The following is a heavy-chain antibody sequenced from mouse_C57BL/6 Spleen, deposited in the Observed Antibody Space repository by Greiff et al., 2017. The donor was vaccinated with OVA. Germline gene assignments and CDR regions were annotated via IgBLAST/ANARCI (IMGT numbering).Heavy chain of an antibody. V-gene: IGHV5-6*01. D-gene: IGHD1-1*01. J-gene: IGHJ4*01. CDR1: GFTFSSYG. Sequence: EVMLVESGGDLVKPGGSLKLSCAASGFTFSSYGMSWVRQTPDKRLEWVATISSGGSYTYYPDSVKGRFTISRDNAKNTLYLQMSSLKSEDTAMYYCARHGIYYYGSSYNYYAMDYWGQGTSVTVSS. CDR3: ARHGIYYYGSSYNYYAMDY. CDR2: ISSGGSYT.